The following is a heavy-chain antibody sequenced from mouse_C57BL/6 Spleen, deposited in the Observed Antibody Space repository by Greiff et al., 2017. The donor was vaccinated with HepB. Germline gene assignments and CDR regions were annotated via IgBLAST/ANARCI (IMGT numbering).Heavy chain of an antibody. CDR2: IYPGDGDT. D-gene: IGHD1-1*01. CDR1: GYAFSSYW. Sequence: QVQLQQSGAELVKPGASVKISCKASGYAFSSYWMNWVTQRPGKGLEWIGQIYPGDGDTNYNGKFKGKATLTADKSSSTAYMQLSSLTTEDSAVYVCARKGDYGSSYLYFDYWGQGTTLTVSS. J-gene: IGHJ2*01. CDR3: ARKGDYGSSYLYFDY. V-gene: IGHV1-80*01.